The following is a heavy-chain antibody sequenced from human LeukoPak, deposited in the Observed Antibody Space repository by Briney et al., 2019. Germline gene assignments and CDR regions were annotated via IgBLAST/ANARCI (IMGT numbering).Heavy chain of an antibody. J-gene: IGHJ4*02. Sequence: PGGSLRLSCSASGFTFSSYAMSWVRQAPGKGLEWVSAISGSGGSTYYADSVKGRFTISRDNSKNTLYLQMNSLRAEDTAVYYCAGRGGYNWSHDVWGQGTLVTVSS. V-gene: IGHV3-23*01. D-gene: IGHD1-20*01. CDR1: GFTFSSYA. CDR2: ISGSGGST. CDR3: AGRGGYNWSHDV.